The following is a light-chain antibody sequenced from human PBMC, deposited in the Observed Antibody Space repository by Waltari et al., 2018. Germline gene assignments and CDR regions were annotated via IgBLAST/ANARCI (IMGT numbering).Light chain of an antibody. CDR1: QSVLYSSNNKNY. CDR2: WAS. Sequence: DIVMTQSPDSLAVSLGERATINCKSSQSVLYSSNNKNYLAWYQQKPGQPPKLLIYWASNREFGVPDRFRGSGAVTDFTLTISSLQAEDVAVYYCQQYYSTPRTLTFGGGTKVEIK. CDR3: QQYYSTPRTLT. J-gene: IGKJ4*01. V-gene: IGKV4-1*01.